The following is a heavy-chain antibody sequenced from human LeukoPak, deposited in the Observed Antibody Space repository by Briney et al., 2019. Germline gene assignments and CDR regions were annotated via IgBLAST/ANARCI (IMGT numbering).Heavy chain of an antibody. V-gene: IGHV3-48*01. CDR3: ATDSIVVVVAATLEVDY. CDR2: ISSGSSTI. Sequence: GGSLRLSCAASGFTFSSYSMNWVRQAPGKGLEWVSYISSGSSTIYYADSVKGRFTISRDNAKNSLYLQMNSLRAEDTAVYYCATDSIVVVVAATLEVDYWGQGTLVTVSS. D-gene: IGHD2-15*01. J-gene: IGHJ4*02. CDR1: GFTFSSYS.